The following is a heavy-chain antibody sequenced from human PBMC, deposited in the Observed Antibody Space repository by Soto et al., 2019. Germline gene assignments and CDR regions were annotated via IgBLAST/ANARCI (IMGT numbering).Heavy chain of an antibody. CDR3: ARDRGMDSSGYYYYFDY. J-gene: IGHJ4*02. D-gene: IGHD3-22*01. Sequence: SETLSLTCTVSGGSISSGDYYWSWIRQPPGKGLEWIGYIYYSGSTYYNPSLKSRVTISVDTSKNQFSLKLSSVTAADTAVYYCARDRGMDSSGYYYYFDYWGQGTLVTVSS. CDR2: IYYSGST. V-gene: IGHV4-30-4*01. CDR1: GGSISSGDYY.